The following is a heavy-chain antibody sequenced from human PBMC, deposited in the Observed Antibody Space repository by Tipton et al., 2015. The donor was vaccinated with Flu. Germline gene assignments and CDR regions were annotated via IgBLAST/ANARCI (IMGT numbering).Heavy chain of an antibody. V-gene: IGHV5-51*01. Sequence: QLVQSGAEVKKPGESLKISCKGSGYSFTSHWIGWVRQLPGKGLEWMGIIYPGDPDPRYSPSFQGQVTMSVDKSVNTAYLQWSSLKASDTAIYYCAGRNSNGGTNSWLGPWGRGTLVTASS. CDR1: GYSFTSHW. D-gene: IGHD3-16*01. CDR2: IYPGDPDP. J-gene: IGHJ5*02. CDR3: AGRNSNGGTNSWLGP.